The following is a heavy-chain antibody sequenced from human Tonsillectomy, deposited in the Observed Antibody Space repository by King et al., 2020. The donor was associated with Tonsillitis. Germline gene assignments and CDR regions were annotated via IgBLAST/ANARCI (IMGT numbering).Heavy chain of an antibody. J-gene: IGHJ5*02. CDR1: GITFSTYA. CDR2: TSSDGTNK. D-gene: IGHD2-2*02. V-gene: IGHV3-30*18. Sequence: QVQLVESGGGVVQPGRSLRLSCAASGITFSTYAMHWVRQAPGKGLEWVAATSSDGTNKYYGDSGKGRFTISRDNSKNTLYLQMNSLRVDDTAVYYCAKGSASCYTCWFDPWGQGTLVTVSS. CDR3: AKGSASCYTCWFDP.